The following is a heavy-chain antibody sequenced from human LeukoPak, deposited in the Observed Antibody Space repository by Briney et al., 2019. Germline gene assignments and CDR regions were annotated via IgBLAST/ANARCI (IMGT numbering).Heavy chain of an antibody. Sequence: GGSLGLSCAVSGFTFTSYWMSWVRQAPGKGLEWVANINEDGSYKFHADSVKGRLTISRDNSKNSLYLQMSSLRADDTAVYYCARDATRGGDNDYWGQGTRVIVSS. CDR1: GFTFTSYW. CDR3: ARDATRGGDNDY. J-gene: IGHJ4*02. D-gene: IGHD2-21*02. V-gene: IGHV3-7*01. CDR2: INEDGSYK.